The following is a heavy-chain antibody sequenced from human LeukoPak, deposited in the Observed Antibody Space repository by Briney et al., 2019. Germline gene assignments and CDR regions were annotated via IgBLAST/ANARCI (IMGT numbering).Heavy chain of an antibody. J-gene: IGHJ4*02. D-gene: IGHD4-17*01. CDR1: GGSTSSSSYY. V-gene: IGHV4-39*01. Sequence: SETLSLTCTVSGGSTSSSSYYWGWIRQPPGKGLEWIGSIYYSGSTYYNPSLKSRVTISVDTSKNQFSLKLSSVTAADTAVYYCARTIRRRTTSFFDYWGQGTLATVSS. CDR3: ARTIRRRTTSFFDY. CDR2: IYYSGST.